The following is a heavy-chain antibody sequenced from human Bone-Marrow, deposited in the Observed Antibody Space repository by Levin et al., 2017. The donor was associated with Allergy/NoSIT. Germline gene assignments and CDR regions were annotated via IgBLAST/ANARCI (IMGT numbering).Heavy chain of an antibody. Sequence: ASVKVSCKASGYSFTGFYLHWIRQAPRQGLEWMGWISPNSGGTNYAQKFQGRVTMSRDTSISTAYMELSRPRSDDTAVYYCSRRPHYYDSSGYYGSHAFDIWGQGTMVTVSS. V-gene: IGHV1-2*02. CDR2: ISPNSGGT. CDR1: GYSFTGFY. J-gene: IGHJ3*02. CDR3: SRRPHYYDSSGYYGSHAFDI. D-gene: IGHD3-22*01.